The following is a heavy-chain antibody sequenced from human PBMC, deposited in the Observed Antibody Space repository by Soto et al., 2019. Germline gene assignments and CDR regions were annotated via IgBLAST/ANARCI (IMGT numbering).Heavy chain of an antibody. CDR1: GFTFSDYY. CDR2: ISSSSSYT. CDR3: ARDIRPYCSSTSCIKGFDP. Sequence: PGGSLRLSCAASGFTFSDYYMSWIRQAPGKGLEWVSYISSSSSYTNYADSVKGRFTISRDNAKNSLYLQMNSLRAEDTAVYYCARDIRPYCSSTSCIKGFDPWGQGTLVTVSS. V-gene: IGHV3-11*06. J-gene: IGHJ5*02. D-gene: IGHD2-2*01.